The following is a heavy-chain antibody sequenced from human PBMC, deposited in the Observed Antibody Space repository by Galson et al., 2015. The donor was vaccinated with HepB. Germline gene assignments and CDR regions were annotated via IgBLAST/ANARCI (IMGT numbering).Heavy chain of an antibody. J-gene: IGHJ6*02. D-gene: IGHD2-2*01. V-gene: IGHV4-59*01. CDR3: ARDGPADPNFHFGMDV. CDR1: GATISRYY. CDR2: IVYNGRT. Sequence: QVQLQESGPGLVKPSETLSLTCSVPGATISRYYRSWVRQPPGKGLERIGYIVYNGRTNYNPSPKSRVTMLRATSKNQFSLSLRSVSAADTAVYYCARDGPADPNFHFGMDVWGQGTAVTVSS.